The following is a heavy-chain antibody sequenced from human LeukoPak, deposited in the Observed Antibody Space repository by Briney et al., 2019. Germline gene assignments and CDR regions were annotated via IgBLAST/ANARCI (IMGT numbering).Heavy chain of an antibody. V-gene: IGHV4-59*02. D-gene: IGHD6-19*01. J-gene: IGHJ4*02. CDR1: GASVNPYY. Sequence: SDTLALTCTVSGASVNPYYWSWIRQPPGKGLEGIGYMFYSGNSNYSPSLKSRVTISVDTSKNQLSLKVRSVTAAATAVYYCSRAGTGWAFDYWGQGTLVTVSS. CDR3: SRAGTGWAFDY. CDR2: MFYSGNS.